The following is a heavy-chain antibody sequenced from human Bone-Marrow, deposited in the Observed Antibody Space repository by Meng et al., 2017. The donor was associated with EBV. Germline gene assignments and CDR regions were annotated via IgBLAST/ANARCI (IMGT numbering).Heavy chain of an antibody. CDR2: INAGNGNT. CDR1: GYTFTSYA. J-gene: IGHJ5*02. D-gene: IGHD5-12*01. V-gene: IGHV1-3*01. Sequence: QVQLVQSGAEVKKPGSSVKVSCKASGYTFTSYAMHWVRQAPGQRLEWMGWINAGNGNTKYSQKFQGRVTITRDTSASTAYMELSSLRSEDTAVYYCATDSRYSGYDPWGQGTLVTVSS. CDR3: ATDSRYSGYDP.